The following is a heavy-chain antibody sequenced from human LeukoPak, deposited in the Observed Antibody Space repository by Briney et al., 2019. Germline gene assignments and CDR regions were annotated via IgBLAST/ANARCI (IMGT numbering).Heavy chain of an antibody. D-gene: IGHD1-26*01. CDR2: IYSGGNT. CDR1: GFSVSSNY. Sequence: GGSLRLSCAASGFSVSSNYMSWVRQTPGKGLECVSLIYSGGNTYYADSLKGRFTISRDNAKNSLFLQMNSLRAEDTAVYYCARALKGWELPRANYFDCWGQGTLVTVSS. V-gene: IGHV3-53*01. J-gene: IGHJ4*02. CDR3: ARALKGWELPRANYFDC.